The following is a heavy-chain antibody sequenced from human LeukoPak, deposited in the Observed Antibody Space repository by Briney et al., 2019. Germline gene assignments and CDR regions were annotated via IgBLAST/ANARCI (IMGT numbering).Heavy chain of an antibody. CDR2: IIPIFGTA. D-gene: IGHD6-19*01. V-gene: IGHV1-69*13. CDR1: GGTFSSYA. CDR3: ARDPGSSGYTRFGIYGMDV. J-gene: IGHJ6*02. Sequence: ASVKASCKASGGTFSSYAISWVRQAPGQGLEWMGGIIPIFGTANYAQKFQGRVTITADESTSTAYMELSSLRSEDTAVYYCARDPGSSGYTRFGIYGMDVWGQGTTVTVSS.